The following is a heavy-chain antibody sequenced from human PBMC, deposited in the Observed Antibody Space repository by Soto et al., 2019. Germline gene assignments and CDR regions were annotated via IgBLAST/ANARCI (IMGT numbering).Heavy chain of an antibody. CDR1: GGSFSGYY. V-gene: IGHV4-34*01. Sequence: QVQLQQWGAGLLKPSETLSLTCAVYGGSFSGYYWSWIRQPPGKGLEWIGEINHSGSTNYNPSLKSRVTISVDTSKNQFSLKLSSVTAADTAVYYCARSTIAAAGTDFDYWGQGTLVTVSS. J-gene: IGHJ4*02. CDR2: INHSGST. D-gene: IGHD6-13*01. CDR3: ARSTIAAAGTDFDY.